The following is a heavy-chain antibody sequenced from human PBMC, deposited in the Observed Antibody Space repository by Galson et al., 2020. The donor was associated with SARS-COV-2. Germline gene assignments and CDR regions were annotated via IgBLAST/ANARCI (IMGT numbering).Heavy chain of an antibody. D-gene: IGHD1-1*01. CDR1: GGSVSSYGYH. J-gene: IGHJ4*01. CDR2: IFYNGNT. CDR3: TKDWNGPVYN. Sequence: TSETLSLTCTVSGGSVSSYGYHWGWIRQHPGKGLEWIGYIFYNGNTDYNPSLKSRVSIALDTSKNHFSLKLSSVTAADTAVYYCTKDWNGPVYNWGQGTLVTVSS. V-gene: IGHV4-31*03.